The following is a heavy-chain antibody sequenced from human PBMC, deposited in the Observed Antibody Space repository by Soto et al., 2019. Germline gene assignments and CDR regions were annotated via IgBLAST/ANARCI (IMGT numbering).Heavy chain of an antibody. J-gene: IGHJ3*02. CDR2: IIPIFGTA. V-gene: IGHV1-69*13. CDR3: AIWEAPQQDNYDILTGPPAGDAFDI. D-gene: IGHD3-9*01. CDR1: GGTFSSYA. Sequence: SVKVSCKASGGTFSSYAISWVRQAPGQGLEWMGGIIPIFGTANYAQKFQGRVTITADESTSTAYMELSSLRSEDTAVYYCAIWEAPQQDNYDILTGPPAGDAFDIWGQGTMVT.